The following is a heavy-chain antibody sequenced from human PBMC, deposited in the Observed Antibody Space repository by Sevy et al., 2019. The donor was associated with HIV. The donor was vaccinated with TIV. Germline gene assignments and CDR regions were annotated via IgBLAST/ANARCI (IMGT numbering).Heavy chain of an antibody. CDR1: GFTFSSYS. J-gene: IGHJ1*01. CDR3: ALERLSSDVAEYFQN. CDR2: ISYDGINK. Sequence: GGSLRLSCATSGFTFSSYSMHWLRQAPGKVLGWVATISYDGINKHYADSVKGRFTISRDNFKNSLSLQMNSLRADDTAVYFCALERLSSDVAEYFQNWGQCTLVTVSS. V-gene: IGHV3-30-3*01. D-gene: IGHD1-1*01.